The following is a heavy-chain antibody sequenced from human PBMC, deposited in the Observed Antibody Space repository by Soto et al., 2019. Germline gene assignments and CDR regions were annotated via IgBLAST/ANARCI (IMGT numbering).Heavy chain of an antibody. D-gene: IGHD1-26*01. CDR2: IYPCDSET. V-gene: IGHV5-51*01. J-gene: IGHJ3*02. Sequence: GESLKIYCKGPGYSFTSYWIGWVRQMPGKGLEWMGIIYPCDSETRYSPSFQGQVTISADKSISTAYLQWSSLKASDTAMYYCARRELHYAFDIWGQGTMVTVSS. CDR3: ARRELHYAFDI. CDR1: GYSFTSYW.